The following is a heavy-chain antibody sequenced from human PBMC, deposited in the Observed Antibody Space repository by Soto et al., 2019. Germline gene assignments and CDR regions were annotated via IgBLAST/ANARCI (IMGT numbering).Heavy chain of an antibody. CDR3: ARGGTTHITIFGVGYFDY. CDR2: IYSGGST. Sequence: QLGGSLRLSCAASGFTVSSNYMSWVRQAPGKGLEWVSVIYSGGSTYYADSVKGRFTISRDNSKNTLYLQMNSLRAEDTAVYYCARGGTTHITIFGVGYFDYWGQGTLVTVSS. CDR1: GFTVSSNY. D-gene: IGHD3-3*01. V-gene: IGHV3-66*01. J-gene: IGHJ4*02.